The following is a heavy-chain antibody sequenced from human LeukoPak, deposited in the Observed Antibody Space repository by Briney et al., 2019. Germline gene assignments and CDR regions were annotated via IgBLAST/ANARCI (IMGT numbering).Heavy chain of an antibody. J-gene: IGHJ6*02. CDR3: ARGYWAYGMDV. Sequence: SETLSLTCTISGGSISSISYYWGWIRQPPGKGLEWIGSIYYTGSTYYNPSLKSRVTVSVDTSKNQFSLNLRSVTAADTAVYYCARGYWAYGMDVWGPGTTVTVSS. V-gene: IGHV4-39*01. D-gene: IGHD6-13*01. CDR1: GGSISSISYY. CDR2: IYYTGST.